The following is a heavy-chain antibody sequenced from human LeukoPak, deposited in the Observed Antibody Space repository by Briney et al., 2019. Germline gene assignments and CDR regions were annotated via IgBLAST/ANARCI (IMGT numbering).Heavy chain of an antibody. J-gene: IGHJ4*02. CDR1: GGTFSSYA. Sequence: GASVKVSCKASGGTFSSYAISWVRQAPGQGLEWMGGIIPIFGTANYAQKFQGRVAITADESTSTAYMELSSLRSDDTAVYYCARLDIVSILFDSWGQGTLVTVSS. CDR2: IIPIFGTA. CDR3: ARLDIVSILFDS. D-gene: IGHD5/OR15-5a*01. V-gene: IGHV1-69*13.